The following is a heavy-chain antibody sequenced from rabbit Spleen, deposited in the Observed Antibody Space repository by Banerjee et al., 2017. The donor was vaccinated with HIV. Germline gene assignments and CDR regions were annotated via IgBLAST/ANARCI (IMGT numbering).Heavy chain of an antibody. Sequence: QEQLVESGGGLVQPTGSLTLTCKASGFDFSSYGVSWVRQAPGKGPEWIARIYTGDGATYYASWAKSRFSISRENAQNTVFLQMTSLTAADTATYFCARDGAGGSYFALWGPGTLVTVS. D-gene: IGHD8-1*01. CDR2: IYTGDGAT. CDR1: GFDFSSYG. V-gene: IGHV1S47*01. CDR3: ARDGAGGSYFAL. J-gene: IGHJ4*01.